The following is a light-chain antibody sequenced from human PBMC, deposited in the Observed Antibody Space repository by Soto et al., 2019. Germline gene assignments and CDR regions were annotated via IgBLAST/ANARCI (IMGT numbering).Light chain of an antibody. CDR1: QSVSSNH. V-gene: IGKV3-20*01. Sequence: EIVLTQSPGTLSLSPGERATLSCRASQSVSSNHLAWYQQKPGQAPRLLIYGASSRATGIPDRFSGSGSGTDFTLTISRLEPEDSAVYYCQHYGRSAYTFGQGTTLEIK. CDR2: GAS. J-gene: IGKJ2*01. CDR3: QHYGRSAYT.